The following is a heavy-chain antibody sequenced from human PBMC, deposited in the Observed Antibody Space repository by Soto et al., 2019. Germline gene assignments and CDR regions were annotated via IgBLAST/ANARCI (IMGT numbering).Heavy chain of an antibody. D-gene: IGHD2-15*01. Sequence: PGGSLRLSCAASGFTFSSDAMSWVRQAPGKGLEWVSAISGSGGSTYYADSVKGRFTISRDNSKNTLYLQMNSLRAEDTAVYYCAKDRVVVVVAATTADYWGQGTLVTVSS. CDR2: ISGSGGST. J-gene: IGHJ4*02. V-gene: IGHV3-23*01. CDR3: AKDRVVVVVAATTADY. CDR1: GFTFSSDA.